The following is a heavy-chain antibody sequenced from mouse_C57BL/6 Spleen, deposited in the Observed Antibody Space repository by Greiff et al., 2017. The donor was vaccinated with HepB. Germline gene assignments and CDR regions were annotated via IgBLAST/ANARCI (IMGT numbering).Heavy chain of an antibody. CDR2: ISYDGSN. CDR3: ARITTVVARGAMDY. CDR1: GYSITSGYY. V-gene: IGHV3-6*01. Sequence: DVKLQESGPGLVKPSQSLSLTCSVTGYSITSGYYWNWIRQFPGNKLEWMGYISYDGSNNYNPSLKNRISITRDTSENQFFLKLNSVTTEDTATYYCARITTVVARGAMDYWGQGTSVTVSS. J-gene: IGHJ4*01. D-gene: IGHD1-1*01.